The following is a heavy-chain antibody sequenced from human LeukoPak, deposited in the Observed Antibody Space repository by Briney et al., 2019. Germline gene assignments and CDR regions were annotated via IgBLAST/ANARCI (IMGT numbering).Heavy chain of an antibody. CDR2: ISAYNGNT. CDR1: GGTFSSYA. Sequence: ASVKVSCKASGGTFSSYAISWVRQAPGQGLEWMGWISAYNGNTNYAQKLQGRVTMTPDTSTSTAYMELRSLRSDDTAVYYCARDTDRTYYYDSSGYRVFDYWGQGTLVTVSS. D-gene: IGHD3-22*01. J-gene: IGHJ4*02. CDR3: ARDTDRTYYYDSSGYRVFDY. V-gene: IGHV1-18*01.